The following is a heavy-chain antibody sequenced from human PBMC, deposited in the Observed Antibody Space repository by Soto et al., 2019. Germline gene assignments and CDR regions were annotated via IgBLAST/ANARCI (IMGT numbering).Heavy chain of an antibody. Sequence: GGSLRLSCAACGFTFSSYSMRWVRQAPGKGLEWVAVISYDGSNKYYADSVKGRFTISRENSKNTLYLQMNSLRAEETAVYYCARPPRTPVDVYFDYCGQLTLVTLCS. CDR1: GFTFSSYS. J-gene: IGHJ4*02. D-gene: IGHD5-12*01. V-gene: IGHV3-30-3*01. CDR2: ISYDGSNK. CDR3: ARPPRTPVDVYFDY.